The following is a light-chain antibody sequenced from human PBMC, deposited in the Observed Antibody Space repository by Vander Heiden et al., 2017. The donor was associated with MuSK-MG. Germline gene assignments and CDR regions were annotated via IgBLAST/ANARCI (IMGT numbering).Light chain of an antibody. J-gene: IGKJ3*01. CDR2: WAS. V-gene: IGKV4-1*01. Sequence: DIVMTQSPDSLAVSLGERATINCKSSQSVLYSSNNKNYLDWYQQKPGQPPKLLIYWASTREYGVPDRFSGSGSGTDFTLTSSSLQAEDGAVYYWQQDYSTHLFGHGTKVDIK. CDR3: QQDYSTHL. CDR1: QSVLYSSNNKNY.